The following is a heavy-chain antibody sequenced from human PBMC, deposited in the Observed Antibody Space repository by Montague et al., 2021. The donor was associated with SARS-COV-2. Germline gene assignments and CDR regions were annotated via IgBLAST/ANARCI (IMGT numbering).Heavy chain of an antibody. CDR3: AHKTGLRYFDWLFQTNPTGGYFDL. Sequence: PALVKPTQTLTLTCTFSGFSLSTSGVGVGWIRQPPGKALEWLALIYWDDDNRYSPSLKSRLTITKDTSKNQVVLTMTNMDPVDTATYYCAHKTGLRYFDWLFQTNPTGGYFDLWGRGTLVTVSS. J-gene: IGHJ2*01. CDR1: GFSLSTSGVG. V-gene: IGHV2-5*02. CDR2: IYWDDDN. D-gene: IGHD3-9*01.